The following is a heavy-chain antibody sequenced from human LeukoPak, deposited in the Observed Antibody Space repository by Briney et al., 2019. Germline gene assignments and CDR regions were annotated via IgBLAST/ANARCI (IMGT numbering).Heavy chain of an antibody. V-gene: IGHV4-59*01. D-gene: IGHD3-22*01. Sequence: SETLSLTCTVSGGSISSYYWSWIRQPPGKGLEWIGYIYYSGSTNYNPSLKSRVTIPVDTSKNQFSLKLSSVTAADTAVYYCARGHYYDSSGYSAWFDPWGQGTLVTVSS. J-gene: IGHJ5*02. CDR2: IYYSGST. CDR3: ARGHYYDSSGYSAWFDP. CDR1: GGSISSYY.